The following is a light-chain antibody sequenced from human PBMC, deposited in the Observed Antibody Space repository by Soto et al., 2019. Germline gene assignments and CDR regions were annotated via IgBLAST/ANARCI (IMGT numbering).Light chain of an antibody. CDR2: DVS. CDR1: SSDVGGYNY. CDR3: SSYTSSSTLV. Sequence: QSALTQPASVSGSPGQSITISCTGTSSDVGGYNYVSWYQQHPGKAPKLMIYDVSNRPSGVSNRFSGSKSGNTASLTISGLQAEEGADYYCSSYTSSSTLVFGGGTKLTVL. J-gene: IGLJ2*01. V-gene: IGLV2-14*01.